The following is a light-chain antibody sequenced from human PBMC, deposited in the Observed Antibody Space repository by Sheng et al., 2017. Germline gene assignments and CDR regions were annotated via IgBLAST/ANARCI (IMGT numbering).Light chain of an antibody. J-gene: IGKJ1*01. V-gene: IGKV3-15*01. CDR2: DAS. CDR3: QQYDNWWT. CDR1: QSVSSN. Sequence: EIVMTQSPAALSVSPGERVIVSCKASQSVSSNVAWFQQKSGQAPTLLISDASRRATGVPGRFIGSGSGTEFTLTISSLQPEDLAIYYCQQYDNWWTFGQGTKVEIK.